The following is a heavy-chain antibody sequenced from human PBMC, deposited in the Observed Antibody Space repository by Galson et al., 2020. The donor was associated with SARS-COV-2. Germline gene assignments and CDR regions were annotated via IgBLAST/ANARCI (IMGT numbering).Heavy chain of an antibody. CDR1: GFSLSTSGVG. J-gene: IGHJ4*02. D-gene: IGHD3-10*01. CDR2: IYWDDDK. Sequence: KMSGPTLVKPTQTLTLTCTFSGFSLSTSGVGVGWIRQPPGKALEWLALIYWDDDKRYSPSLKSRLTITKDTPKNQVVLTMTNMDPVDTATYYCEQRTGEGSFDYWGQGTLVTVSS. CDR3: EQRTGEGSFDY. V-gene: IGHV2-5*02.